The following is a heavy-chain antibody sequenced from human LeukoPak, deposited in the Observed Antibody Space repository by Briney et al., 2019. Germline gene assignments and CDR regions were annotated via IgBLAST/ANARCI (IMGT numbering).Heavy chain of an antibody. CDR3: ARVSDAWQLRVYYYYYMDV. V-gene: IGHV4-39*07. CDR1: GGSISSSSYY. J-gene: IGHJ6*03. Sequence: PSETLSLTCTVSGGSISSSSYYWGWIRQPPGKGLEWIGSMYYSGSTYYNPSLKSRVTISVDTSKNQFSLKLSSVTAADTAVYYCARVSDAWQLRVYYYYYMDVWGKGTTVTVSS. CDR2: MYYSGST. D-gene: IGHD6-6*01.